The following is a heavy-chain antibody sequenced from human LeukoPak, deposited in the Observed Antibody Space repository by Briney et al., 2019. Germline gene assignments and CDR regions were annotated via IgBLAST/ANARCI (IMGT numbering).Heavy chain of an antibody. CDR2: IYSDGST. Sequence: PGGSLRLSCAASGFTVSSNYMSWVRQAPGKGLEWVSVIYSDGSTYYPDSVKGRFTISRDNSKNTLYLQMNSLRAEDTAVYYCARDGDDTSGYFSPFDYWGRGTLVTVSS. CDR1: GFTVSSNY. J-gene: IGHJ4*02. V-gene: IGHV3-53*01. CDR3: ARDGDDTSGYFSPFDY. D-gene: IGHD3-22*01.